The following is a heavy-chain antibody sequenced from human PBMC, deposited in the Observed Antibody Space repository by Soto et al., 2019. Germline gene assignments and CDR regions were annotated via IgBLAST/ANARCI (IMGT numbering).Heavy chain of an antibody. CDR3: ARDPSGALPGFDY. V-gene: IGHV3-21*01. CDR2: ISGSSSYI. D-gene: IGHD3-3*01. Sequence: EVHLVESGGGLVKPGGSLRLSCAASGFTFSSYLMNWVRQAPGKGLEWVSAISGSSSYIYYTDSVRGRFIISRDNAKNSVYLQMNSLRVEDTAVYYCARDPSGALPGFDYWGQGILVTVSS. J-gene: IGHJ4*02. CDR1: GFTFSSYL.